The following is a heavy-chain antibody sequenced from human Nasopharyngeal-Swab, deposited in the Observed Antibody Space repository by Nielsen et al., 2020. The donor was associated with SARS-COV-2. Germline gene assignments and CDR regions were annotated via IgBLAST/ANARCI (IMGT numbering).Heavy chain of an antibody. Sequence: GSLRLSCTVSGGSISSSSYYWGWIRQPPGKGLEWIGSIYYSGSTYYNPSLKSRDTISVDTSKNQFSLKLSSVTAADTAVYYCARQSRSRSGWLPPSDYWGQGTLVTVSS. CDR3: ARQSRSRSGWLPPSDY. D-gene: IGHD6-19*01. CDR2: IYYSGST. CDR1: GGSISSSSYY. J-gene: IGHJ4*02. V-gene: IGHV4-39*01.